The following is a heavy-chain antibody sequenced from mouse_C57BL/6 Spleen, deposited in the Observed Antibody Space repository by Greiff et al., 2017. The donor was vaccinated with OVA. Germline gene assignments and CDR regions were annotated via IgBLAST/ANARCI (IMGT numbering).Heavy chain of an antibody. J-gene: IGHJ2*01. CDR2: IDPENCDT. CDR3: TTRGFYYHHDGDY. D-gene: IGHD2-4*01. V-gene: IGHV14-4*01. Sequence: VQLQQSGAELVRPGASVKLSCTASGFNIKDDYMHWVKQRPEQGLEWIGWIDPENCDTEYASKFQGKATITADTSSNTAYLQLSSLTSEDTAVYYCTTRGFYYHHDGDYWGQGTTLTVSS. CDR1: GFNIKDDY.